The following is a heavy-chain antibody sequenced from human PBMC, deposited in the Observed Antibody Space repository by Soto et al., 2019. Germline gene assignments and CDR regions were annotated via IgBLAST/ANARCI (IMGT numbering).Heavy chain of an antibody. Sequence: SETLSLTCALSGGSISSSNWWSWVRQPPGKGLEWIGSIYHSGSTYYNPSLKSRVTISVDTSKNQFSLKLSSVTAADTAVYYCARDPPGGYCSGGSCNSGYWGQGTLVTVSS. V-gene: IGHV4-4*02. J-gene: IGHJ4*02. CDR1: GGSISSSNW. CDR3: ARDPPGGYCSGGSCNSGY. D-gene: IGHD2-15*01. CDR2: IYHSGST.